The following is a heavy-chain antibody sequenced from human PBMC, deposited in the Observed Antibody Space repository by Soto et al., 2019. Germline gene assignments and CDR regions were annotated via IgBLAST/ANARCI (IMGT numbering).Heavy chain of an antibody. CDR3: ARASYLDPAFDV. V-gene: IGHV1-8*01. J-gene: IGHJ3*01. Sequence: GASVKVSCKASGYTFTSYDFNWVRQAPGQGLEWMGWVNPNSGDTDYAQKFQGRVTMTRNTSIRTAYMELGSLRSEDTAVYYCARASYLDPAFDVWGQGTMVTVSS. CDR1: GYTFTSYD. CDR2: VNPNSGDT. D-gene: IGHD2-2*03.